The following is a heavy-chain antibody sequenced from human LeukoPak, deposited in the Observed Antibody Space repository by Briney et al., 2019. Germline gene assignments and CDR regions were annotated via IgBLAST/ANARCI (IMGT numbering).Heavy chain of an antibody. J-gene: IGHJ4*02. CDR2: IKHSGST. Sequence: SETLSLTCAVYGGSFSGYYWSWIRQPPGKGLEWIGEIKHSGSTNYNPSLKSRVTISVDTSKNQFSLKLSSVTAADTAVYYCARGILGGYSYGLKFDYWGQGTLVTVSS. CDR1: GGSFSGYY. V-gene: IGHV4-34*01. D-gene: IGHD5-18*01. CDR3: ARGILGGYSYGLKFDY.